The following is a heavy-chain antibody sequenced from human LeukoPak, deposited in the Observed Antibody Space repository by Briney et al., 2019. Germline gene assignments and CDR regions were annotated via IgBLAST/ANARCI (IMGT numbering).Heavy chain of an antibody. D-gene: IGHD3-22*01. V-gene: IGHV4-59*01. J-gene: IGHJ4*02. CDR1: GGSINSYY. CDR3: VRDIPSGYFDY. Sequence: PSETLSLTCIVSGGSINSYYWSWIRQPPGKGLEWIAYIYYSGSTSYNPSLKSRVAISPDTSKNQFSLKLSSVTAADTAVYYCVRDIPSGYFDYWGQGSLVTVSS. CDR2: IYYSGST.